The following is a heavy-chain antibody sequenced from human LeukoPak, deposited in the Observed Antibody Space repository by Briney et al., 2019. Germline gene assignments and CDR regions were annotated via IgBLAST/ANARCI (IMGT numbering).Heavy chain of an antibody. CDR3: AREYCASGDY. J-gene: IGHJ4*02. D-gene: IGHD3-10*01. Sequence: GGSLRLSCAASGFTFSSFWMHWVRQAPGKGLQWVSRINADGSSTGHADSVKGRLTISRDNAKNTLYLQINSLRAEDTAVYYCAREYCASGDYWGQGTLVTVSS. CDR2: INADGSST. V-gene: IGHV3-74*01. CDR1: GFTFSSFW.